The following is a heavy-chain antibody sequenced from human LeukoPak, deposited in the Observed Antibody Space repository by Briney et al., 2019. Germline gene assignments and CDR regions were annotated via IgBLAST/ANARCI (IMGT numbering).Heavy chain of an antibody. J-gene: IGHJ4*02. CDR3: ARGSRGSSWIFDY. CDR2: IYYSGST. CDR1: GGSISSYY. Sequence: SETLSFTCTVSGGSISSYYWSWIRQPPGKGLEWIAYIYYSGSTNYNPSLKSRVTISVDTSKNQFSLKLSSVTAADTAVYYCARGSRGSSWIFDYCGQGALVTVSS. D-gene: IGHD6-13*01. V-gene: IGHV4-59*01.